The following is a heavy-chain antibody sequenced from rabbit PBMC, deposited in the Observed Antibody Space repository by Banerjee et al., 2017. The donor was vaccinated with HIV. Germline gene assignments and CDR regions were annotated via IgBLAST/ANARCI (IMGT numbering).Heavy chain of an antibody. CDR3: ARTGAGGYLYGMDL. Sequence: QSLEESGGDLVKPGASLTLTCTASGFSFSSSYWICWVRQAPGKGLEYIGYITYRGSAYYASWVNGRFTISRENTQNTLYLQLNSLTAADTATYFCARTGAGGYLYGMDLWGPGTLVTVS. D-gene: IGHD1-1*01. V-gene: IGHV1S40*01. CDR1: GFSFSSSYW. CDR2: ITYRGSA. J-gene: IGHJ6*01.